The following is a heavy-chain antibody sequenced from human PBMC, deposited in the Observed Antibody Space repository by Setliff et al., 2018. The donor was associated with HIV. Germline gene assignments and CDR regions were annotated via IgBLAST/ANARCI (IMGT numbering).Heavy chain of an antibody. CDR1: GDSISSGSYY. CDR2: IHYSGST. Sequence: PSETLSLTCSVSGDSISSGSYYWSWIRQPPGKGLEWIGYIHYSGSTNYSPSLKSRVTISVDTSKNQFSLKLSSVTAADTAVYYCARDGGPNAYGGNSESCDFDLWGRGTLVTVSS. J-gene: IGHJ2*01. D-gene: IGHD4-17*01. CDR3: ARDGGPNAYGGNSESCDFDL. V-gene: IGHV4-61*01.